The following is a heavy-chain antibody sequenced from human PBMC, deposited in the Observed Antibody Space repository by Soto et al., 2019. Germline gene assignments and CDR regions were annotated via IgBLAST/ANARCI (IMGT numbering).Heavy chain of an antibody. V-gene: IGHV3-9*01. Sequence: EVQLVESGGGLVQPGRSLRLSCAASGFTFDDYAMHWVRQTPGKGLEWVSGITWNSGTIGYADSVKGRFTISRDNGKNSLYLQMSSLRPDDTALYYCAKQHYGSAIYGMDVWGQGTTVTVSS. CDR1: GFTFDDYA. D-gene: IGHD3-10*01. CDR2: ITWNSGTI. J-gene: IGHJ6*02. CDR3: AKQHYGSAIYGMDV.